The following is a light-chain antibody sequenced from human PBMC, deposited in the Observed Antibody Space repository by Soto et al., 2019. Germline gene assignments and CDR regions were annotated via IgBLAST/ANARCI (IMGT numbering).Light chain of an antibody. J-gene: IGKJ1*01. Sequence: EIVLTQSPGTLSLSPGERATLSCRASQSVSSSYLAWYQQKPGQAPRLLIYGASSRATGIPDRFSGSGSGTDFPPPISSLELEDFAVYYCKKYGSSLPWTFGQGTRVDTK. V-gene: IGKV3-20*01. CDR3: KKYGSSLPWT. CDR2: GAS. CDR1: QSVSSSY.